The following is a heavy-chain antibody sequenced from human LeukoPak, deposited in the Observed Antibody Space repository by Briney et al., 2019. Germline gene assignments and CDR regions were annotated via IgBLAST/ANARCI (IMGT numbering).Heavy chain of an antibody. Sequence: GGSLRLSCAASGFTFSSYSMNWVRQAPGKGLEWVSSISSSSSYIYYADSVKGRFTISRDNSKNTLYLQMNSLRAEDTAVYYCARTDYYDSSGYSSPTGYWGQGTLVTVSS. V-gene: IGHV3-21*04. CDR3: ARTDYYDSSGYSSPTGY. CDR2: ISSSSSYI. CDR1: GFTFSSYS. D-gene: IGHD3-22*01. J-gene: IGHJ4*02.